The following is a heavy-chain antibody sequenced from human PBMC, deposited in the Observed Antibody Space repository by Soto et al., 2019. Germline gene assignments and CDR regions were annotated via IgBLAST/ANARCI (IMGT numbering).Heavy chain of an antibody. CDR3: ARNVLYSSGCL. CDR1: GGSFSGYY. Sequence: SETLSLTCAVYGGSFSGYYWSWIRQPPGKGLEWIGEINHSGSTNYNPSLESRVTISVDTSKNQFSLRLSSVTAADTAVYYCARNVLYSSGCLWGQGTLVTVSS. J-gene: IGHJ4*02. D-gene: IGHD6-19*01. V-gene: IGHV4-34*01. CDR2: INHSGST.